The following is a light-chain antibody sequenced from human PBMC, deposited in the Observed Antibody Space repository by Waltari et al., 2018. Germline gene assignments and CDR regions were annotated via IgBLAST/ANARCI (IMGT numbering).Light chain of an antibody. Sequence: DIQMTQSPSSLSASVGDRVTITCRASQVIGNYLAWFQQKPGEAPKSLIYGASSLQSGVPSKFSGSGSGTDFTLTITNLQPEDSATYYCQQYNSYPLTFGGGTKVEIK. J-gene: IGKJ4*01. V-gene: IGKV1-16*02. CDR3: QQYNSYPLT. CDR2: GAS. CDR1: QVIGNY.